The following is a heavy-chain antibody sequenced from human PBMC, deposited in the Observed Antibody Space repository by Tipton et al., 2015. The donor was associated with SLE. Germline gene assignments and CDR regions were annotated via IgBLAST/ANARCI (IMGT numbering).Heavy chain of an antibody. Sequence: TLSLTCAVYGGSFSGHYWSWIRQPPGKGLEWIGEINHSGSTNYNPSLKSRVTISVDTSKNQSSLKVSSVTAADTAVYYCARTSGSYMDYWGQGTLVTVSS. CDR3: ARTSGSYMDY. CDR1: GGSFSGHY. CDR2: INHSGST. J-gene: IGHJ4*02. V-gene: IGHV4-34*01. D-gene: IGHD3-10*01.